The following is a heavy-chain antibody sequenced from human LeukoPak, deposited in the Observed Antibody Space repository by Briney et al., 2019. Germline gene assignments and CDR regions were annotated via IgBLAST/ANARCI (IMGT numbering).Heavy chain of an antibody. CDR2: INRDGSST. CDR1: GFTFSSYW. Sequence: GGSLRLSCAASGFTFSSYWMHWVRQAPGKGLVWVSRINRDGSSTSYADSVKGRFTISRDNAKNTLYLQMNSLRAEDTAVYYCARGGTWYYDSSGHDAFDIWGQGTMVTVSS. D-gene: IGHD3-22*01. V-gene: IGHV3-74*01. J-gene: IGHJ3*02. CDR3: ARGGTWYYDSSGHDAFDI.